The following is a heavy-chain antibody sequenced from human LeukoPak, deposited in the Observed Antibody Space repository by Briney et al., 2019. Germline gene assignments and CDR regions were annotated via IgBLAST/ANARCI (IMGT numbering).Heavy chain of an antibody. J-gene: IGHJ4*02. D-gene: IGHD5-24*01. CDR1: GFIVSGNH. V-gene: IGHV3-66*01. CDR2: VYSVGAT. Sequence: PGGSLRLSCAASGFIVSGNHMNWVRLAPGKGLEWVSIVYSVGATYYEDSVKGRFTISRDDSKNSLYLQMNSLRAEDTAVYYCAREGYSPRDGYNFNFDYWGQGTLVTVSS. CDR3: AREGYSPRDGYNFNFDY.